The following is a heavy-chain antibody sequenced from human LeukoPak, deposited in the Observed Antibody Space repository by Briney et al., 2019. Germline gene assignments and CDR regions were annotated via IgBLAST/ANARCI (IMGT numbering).Heavy chain of an antibody. CDR1: GFTFSSYW. V-gene: IGHV3-74*01. J-gene: IGHJ4*02. D-gene: IGHD4-17*01. Sequence: GGSLRLSCAASGFTFSSYWMHWVRQTPGRGLVWVARINTDGTIIDYADSVQGRFTISRDNSQNTLYLQMNSLRVEETAMYYCARAPGGFHGDYSPIGYWGQGTLVTVSS. CDR3: ARAPGGFHGDYSPIGY. CDR2: INTDGTII.